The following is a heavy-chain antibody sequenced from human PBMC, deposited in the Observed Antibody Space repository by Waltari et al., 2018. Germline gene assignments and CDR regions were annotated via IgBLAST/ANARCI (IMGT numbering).Heavy chain of an antibody. J-gene: IGHJ3*02. CDR3: TRLSGPDAFDI. V-gene: IGHV3-73*02. CDR1: GLPFSGSA. D-gene: IGHD3-3*01. CDR2: IRSKANSYAT. Sequence: EVQLVESGGGLVQPWGSLKLSCASSGLPFSGSAMPWVRQASGKGLEWVGRIRSKANSYATAYAASVKGRFTISRDDSKNTAYLQMNSLKTEDTAVYYCTRLSGPDAFDIWGQGTMVTVSS.